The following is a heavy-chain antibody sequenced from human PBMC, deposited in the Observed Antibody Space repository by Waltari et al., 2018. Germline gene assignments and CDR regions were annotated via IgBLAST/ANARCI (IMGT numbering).Heavy chain of an antibody. V-gene: IGHV1-69*12. CDR3: AKSMGGFDY. Sequence: QVQLVQSGAEVKKPGSSVTVSCKASGGTFSSSPTSWVRQAPGQGLEWMGGIIPIFGTANYAQKFQGRVTITADESTSTAYMELSSLRSEDTAVYYCAKSMGGFDYWGQGTLVTVSS. J-gene: IGHJ4*02. D-gene: IGHD3-10*01. CDR1: GGTFSSSP. CDR2: IIPIFGTA.